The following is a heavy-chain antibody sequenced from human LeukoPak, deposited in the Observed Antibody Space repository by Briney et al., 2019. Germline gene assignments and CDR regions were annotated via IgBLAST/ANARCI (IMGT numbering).Heavy chain of an antibody. CDR1: GFSVTTYA. V-gene: IGHV3-23*01. D-gene: IGHD3-16*02. J-gene: IGHJ3*02. CDR2: ISDRGDST. CDR3: VRGIGPGELSLSPGDPFDI. Sequence: GGSLRLSCAASGFSVTTYAMGWVRQAPGKGLEWVSVISDRGDSTHYADSVKGRFTISRDSSKNTLYLQMNSLRGEDTALYYCVRGIGPGELSLSPGDPFDIWGQGTMVTVSS.